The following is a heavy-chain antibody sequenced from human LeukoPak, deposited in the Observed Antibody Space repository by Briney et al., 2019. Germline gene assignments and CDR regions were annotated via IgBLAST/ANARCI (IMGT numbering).Heavy chain of an antibody. J-gene: IGHJ4*02. Sequence: PGGSLRLSCAASGFTFGSYWMSWVRQAPGKGLEWVANIKQDGSEKYYVDSVKGRFTISRDNAKNSLYLQMNSLRADDTAVYYCARDSSGWSRDYWGQGTLVTVSS. CDR1: GFTFGSYW. V-gene: IGHV3-7*01. D-gene: IGHD6-19*01. CDR2: IKQDGSEK. CDR3: ARDSSGWSRDY.